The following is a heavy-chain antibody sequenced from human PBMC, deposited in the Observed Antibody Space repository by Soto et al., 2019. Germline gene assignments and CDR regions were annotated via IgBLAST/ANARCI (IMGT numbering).Heavy chain of an antibody. J-gene: IGHJ6*02. Sequence: QVQLVQSGAEVQKPGSSVRVSCKAPGGTFMKYSISWVRQAPGQGLEWMGEIIPVFGTTNYAQKFQGRVTITADESTSTAYMHLSSRTSEDTAVYFCARQDTSSWDEDRSYFGIDVWRQGGTVTVSS. CDR2: IIPVFGTT. D-gene: IGHD6-13*01. CDR3: ARQDTSSWDEDRSYFGIDV. CDR1: GGTFMKYS. V-gene: IGHV1-69*01.